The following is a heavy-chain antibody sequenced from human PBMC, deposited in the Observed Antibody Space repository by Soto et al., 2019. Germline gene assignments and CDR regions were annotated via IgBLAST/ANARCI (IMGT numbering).Heavy chain of an antibody. D-gene: IGHD3-3*01. Sequence: GGSLRLSCVASGFTFSNYGMHWVRQAPGKGLEWVAFISDDGSNKYYADSMRGRFTMSRDNSKRTLYLQMSSLRVEDTAVYYCTQRRNVLRFLEWSSGMEVWGQGTTVTVSS. CDR1: GFTFSNYG. CDR2: ISDDGSNK. CDR3: TQRRNVLRFLEWSSGMEV. V-gene: IGHV3-30*18. J-gene: IGHJ6*02.